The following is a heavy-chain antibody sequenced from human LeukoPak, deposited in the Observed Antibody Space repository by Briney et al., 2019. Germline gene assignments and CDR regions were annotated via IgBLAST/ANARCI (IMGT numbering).Heavy chain of an antibody. CDR3: ARAGWDLLPPYYYYGLDV. Sequence: PGGSLRLSCVVSGFTFSDYWMHWVRQAPGKGLVWLSRINSEGSSVSYADSVKGRITISRDNAKNTLYLQMSSLREEDTAVYFCARAGWDLLPPYYYYGLDVWGQGTTVTVSS. V-gene: IGHV3-74*01. CDR1: GFTFSDYW. CDR2: INSEGSSV. J-gene: IGHJ6*02. D-gene: IGHD2-15*01.